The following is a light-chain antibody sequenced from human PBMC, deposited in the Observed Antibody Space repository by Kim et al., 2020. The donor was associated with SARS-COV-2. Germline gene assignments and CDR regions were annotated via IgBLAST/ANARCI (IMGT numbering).Light chain of an antibody. CDR3: QVWDSGSVV. CDR1: NIENKN. J-gene: IGLJ3*02. CDR2: RNN. V-gene: IGLV3-9*01. Sequence: SYELTQPLSVSVALGQTARITCEGNNIENKNVHWYQQKPGQAPVLVIYRNNNRPSGIPERISGSNSGNTATLTISRAQPGDEADYYCQVWDSGSVVFGGGTQLTVL.